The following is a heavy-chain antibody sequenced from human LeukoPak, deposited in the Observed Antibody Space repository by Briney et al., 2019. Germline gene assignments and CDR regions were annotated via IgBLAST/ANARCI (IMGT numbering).Heavy chain of an antibody. Sequence: ASVKVSCKASGYTFTGYYMHWVRQAPGQGLEWMGRINPNSGGTNYAQKFQGRVTMTRDTSISTAYMELSRLRSEDTAVYYCARDNGSGSYPYYFDYWGQGTLVTVSS. J-gene: IGHJ4*02. CDR3: ARDNGSGSYPYYFDY. D-gene: IGHD3-10*01. V-gene: IGHV1-2*06. CDR2: INPNSGGT. CDR1: GYTFTGYY.